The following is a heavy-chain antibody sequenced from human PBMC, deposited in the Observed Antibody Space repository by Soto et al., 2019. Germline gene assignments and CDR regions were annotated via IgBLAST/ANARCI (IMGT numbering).Heavy chain of an antibody. CDR1: GFTFSNYD. D-gene: IGHD3-3*01. J-gene: IGHJ4*02. CDR3: ARDYISWYDFWSGYSD. CDR2: ISGSGGDS. V-gene: IGHV3-23*01. Sequence: PGGSLRLSCAASGFTFSNYDMSWVRQAPGRGLEWVSGISGSGGDSYHADSVKGRFTISRDNSKNTLYLQLNSLRAEDTAVYYCARDYISWYDFWSGYSDWGQGTQVTVSS.